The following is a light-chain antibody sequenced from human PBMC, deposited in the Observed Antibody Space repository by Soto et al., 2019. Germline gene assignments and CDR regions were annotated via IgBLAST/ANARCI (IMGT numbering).Light chain of an antibody. CDR1: QSISSN. V-gene: IGKV3-15*01. J-gene: IGKJ3*01. CDR2: GAS. Sequence: EIVMTQSPATLSVSPGERATLSCRAGQSISSNLAWYQQKPGQAPRLLIYGASTRATGIPATFSGSGSGTEFTLTISSLQSEDVAVYYCQQYSNWPFTFGPGTKVDIK. CDR3: QQYSNWPFT.